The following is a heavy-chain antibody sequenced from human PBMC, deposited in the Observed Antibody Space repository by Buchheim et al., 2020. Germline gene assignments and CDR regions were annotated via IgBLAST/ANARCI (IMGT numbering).Heavy chain of an antibody. V-gene: IGHV4-34*01. CDR3: ARGGNYYGSGSYSWNYFDY. Sequence: QVQLQQWGAGLLKPSETLSLTCAVYGGSFSGYYWSWIRQPPGKGLEWIGEINHSGSTNYNPSLKSRVTISVDTSKNQFSLKLSSVTAADTAVYYCARGGNYYGSGSYSWNYFDYWGQGTL. J-gene: IGHJ4*02. D-gene: IGHD3-10*01. CDR1: GGSFSGYY. CDR2: INHSGST.